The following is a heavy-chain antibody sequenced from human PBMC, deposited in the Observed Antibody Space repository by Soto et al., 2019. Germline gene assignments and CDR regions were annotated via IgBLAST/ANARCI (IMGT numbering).Heavy chain of an antibody. CDR2: IWYDGSNK. J-gene: IGHJ4*02. CDR1: GFTFSDFG. CDR3: ARQSLGNIRLRGFDY. Sequence: GGSLRLSCAASGFTFSDFGMHWVLQAPGKGLEWVAVIWYDGSNKYYVDSVKGRFTISRDNSKNTLYLQMNSLRAEDTAVYYCARQSLGNIRLRGFDYWGQGTLVTVSS. D-gene: IGHD1-1*01. V-gene: IGHV3-33*01.